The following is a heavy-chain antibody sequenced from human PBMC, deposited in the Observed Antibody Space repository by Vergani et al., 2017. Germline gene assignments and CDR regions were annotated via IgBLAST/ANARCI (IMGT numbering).Heavy chain of an antibody. D-gene: IGHD2-15*01. CDR2: INPSGGST. CDR1: GYTFTSYY. J-gene: IGHJ4*02. Sequence: QVQLVQSGAEVKKPGASVKVSCKASGYTFTSYYIHWVRQAPGQGLEWMGIINPSGGSTSYAQKFQGRVTMTRDTSTSTVYMSLSSLRSEDTAVYYCARDVQHCSGGSCYYRHDYWGQGTLVTVSS. V-gene: IGHV1-46*01. CDR3: ARDVQHCSGGSCYYRHDY.